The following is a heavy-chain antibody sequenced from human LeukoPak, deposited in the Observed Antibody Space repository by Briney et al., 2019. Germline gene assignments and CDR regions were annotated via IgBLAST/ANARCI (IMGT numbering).Heavy chain of an antibody. Sequence: PGGSLRLSCAASGFTFSSYAMSWLRQAPQTGLEWVSGISVTGDITYYADSVKGRFTIARDNSRTTLYLQLNSLRADDTAVYYCAKSHITRYPLQYYFDLWGQGAQVIVSS. J-gene: IGHJ4*02. CDR2: ISVTGDIT. CDR1: GFTFSSYA. V-gene: IGHV3-23*01. D-gene: IGHD2-21*01. CDR3: AKSHITRYPLQYYFDL.